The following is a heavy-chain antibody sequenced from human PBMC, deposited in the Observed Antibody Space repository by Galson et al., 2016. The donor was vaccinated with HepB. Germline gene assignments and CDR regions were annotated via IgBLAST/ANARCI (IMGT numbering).Heavy chain of an antibody. Sequence: PALVKPTQTLTLTCTFSGFSFSTSGVGVGWIRQPPGRALEWLALLYWDEDKRYTPSLKSRLTITKDTSKNQVVLTMTNMDPVDTATYYCAHRLVKQWGLSAAFDYWGHGTLVTVSS. D-gene: IGHD6-13*01. V-gene: IGHV2-5*02. CDR1: GFSFSTSGVG. CDR3: AHRLVKQWGLSAAFDY. CDR2: LYWDEDK. J-gene: IGHJ4*01.